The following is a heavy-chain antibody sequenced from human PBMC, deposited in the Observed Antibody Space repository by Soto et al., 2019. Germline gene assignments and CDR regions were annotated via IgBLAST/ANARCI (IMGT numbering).Heavy chain of an antibody. CDR1: GGSISSGGYY. CDR3: ARDYRASYPAYYYYGMDV. J-gene: IGHJ6*02. Sequence: QVQLQESGPGLVKPSQTLSLTCTVSGGSISSGGYYWSWIRQHPGKGLEWIGYIYYSTYYNPSLKGPVTRSVDTSKNQFSPKLSSVNAADTAVYYCARDYRASYPAYYYYGMDVWGQGTTVTVSS. D-gene: IGHD3-16*02. V-gene: IGHV4-31*01. CDR2: IYYST.